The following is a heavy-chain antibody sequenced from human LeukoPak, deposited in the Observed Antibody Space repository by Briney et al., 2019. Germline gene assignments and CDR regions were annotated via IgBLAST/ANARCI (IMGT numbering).Heavy chain of an antibody. CDR2: INHSGST. V-gene: IGHV4-34*01. D-gene: IGHD2-21*01. Sequence: SETLSLTCTVSGGSISGYYWSWIRQPPGKGLEWIGEINHSGSTNYNPSLKSRVTISVDTSKNQFSLKLSSVTAADTAVYYCARNGAYCGGDCYSDYWGQGTLVTVSS. CDR1: GGSISGYY. CDR3: ARNGAYCGGDCYSDY. J-gene: IGHJ4*02.